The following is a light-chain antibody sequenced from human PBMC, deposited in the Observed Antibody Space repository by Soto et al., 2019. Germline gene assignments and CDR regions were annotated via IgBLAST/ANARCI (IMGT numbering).Light chain of an antibody. J-gene: IGKJ5*01. CDR1: QSISSW. Sequence: DVQMTQSPSTLSASVGDRVTITCRASQSISSWLAWYQQKPGKAPKLLIYDASSLESGVPSRFSGSGSGTDFTLTISSLQPEDFATYYCQQSYRPITFGQGTRLEI. CDR3: QQSYRPIT. CDR2: DAS. V-gene: IGKV1-5*01.